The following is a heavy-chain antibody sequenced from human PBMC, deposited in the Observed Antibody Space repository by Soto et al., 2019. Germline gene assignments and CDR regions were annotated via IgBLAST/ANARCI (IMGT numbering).Heavy chain of an antibody. Sequence: GDSVKVSCTSSGYTFTSYYMHWVRQAPGQGLEWMGIINPSGGSTSYAQKFQGRVTMTRDTSTSTVYMELSSLRSEDTAVYYCARDWGRRGGATTHYYYGMYGCGNGNTVIVYS. D-gene: IGHD1-26*01. CDR3: ARDWGRRGGATTHYYYGMYG. CDR2: INPSGGST. V-gene: IGHV1-46*01. CDR1: GYTFTSYY. J-gene: IGHJ6*04.